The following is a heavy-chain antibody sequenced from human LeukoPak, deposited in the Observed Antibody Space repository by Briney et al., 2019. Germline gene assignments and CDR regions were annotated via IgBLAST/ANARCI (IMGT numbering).Heavy chain of an antibody. CDR1: GYSISGSRYY. V-gene: IGHV4-39*07. CDR2: INYGGST. J-gene: IGHJ5*02. CDR3: ARGGYYGSGNDFRFDP. D-gene: IGHD3-10*01. Sequence: PSETLSLTCSASGYSISGSRYYWGWIRQPPGKGLEWIGTINYGGSTYHNPSLKSRVTISVETSKNQFSLKLKSVTAADTAVYYCARGGYYGSGNDFRFDPWGQGTLVTVSS.